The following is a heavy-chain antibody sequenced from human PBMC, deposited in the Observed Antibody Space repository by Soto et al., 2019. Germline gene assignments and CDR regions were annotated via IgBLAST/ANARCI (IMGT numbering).Heavy chain of an antibody. J-gene: IGHJ4*02. D-gene: IGHD3-3*01. Sequence: EVQLVESGGGLVQPGRSLRLSCAASGFTFDDYAMHWVRQAPGKGLEWVSGISWNSGSIGYVDSVKGRFTISRDNAKNSLYLQMNSLRAEDTALYYCAKDIRVGGYDPSFDYWGQGTLVTVSS. CDR2: ISWNSGSI. CDR1: GFTFDDYA. V-gene: IGHV3-9*01. CDR3: AKDIRVGGYDPSFDY.